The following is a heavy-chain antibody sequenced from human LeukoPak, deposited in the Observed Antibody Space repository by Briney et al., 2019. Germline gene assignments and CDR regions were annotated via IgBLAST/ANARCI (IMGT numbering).Heavy chain of an antibody. D-gene: IGHD3-10*01. CDR1: GGSISSYY. Sequence: SETLSLTCTVSGGSISSYYWSCIRHPAGEGREWIGRFYTRGSTNYSPSLKGRVTMSVEPFKNQFSLKLSSVTAADTAVYYCAKSNGYGLIDIWGQGPMVTVSS. V-gene: IGHV4-4*07. CDR2: FYTRGST. CDR3: AKSNGYGLIDI. J-gene: IGHJ3*02.